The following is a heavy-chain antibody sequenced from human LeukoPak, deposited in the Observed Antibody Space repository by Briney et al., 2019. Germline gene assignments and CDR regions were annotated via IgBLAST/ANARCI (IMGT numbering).Heavy chain of an antibody. CDR1: GGTFSSYA. CDR2: IIPIFGTA. CDR3: ARDLYDGSGSPGDY. J-gene: IGHJ4*02. Sequence: ASVKVSCKASGGTFSSYAISWVRQAPGQGLEWMGGIIPIFGTANYAQKFQGRVTITADESTSTAYMELRSLRSDDTAVYYCARDLYDGSGSPGDYWGQGTLVTVSS. D-gene: IGHD3-10*01. V-gene: IGHV1-69*13.